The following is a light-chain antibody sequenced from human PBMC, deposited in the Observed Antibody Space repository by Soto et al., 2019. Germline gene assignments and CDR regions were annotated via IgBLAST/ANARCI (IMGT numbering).Light chain of an antibody. Sequence: DIQMTQSPSSLSASVGDRVTITCRASQGISNYLAWYQQKPGKVPKLLIYAASTLQSGVPSRFSGSGSGTDFTLTISSLQPEDVATYYCQKYNSAPRLTFGGGTKVEVK. CDR3: QKYNSAPRLT. CDR1: QGISNY. V-gene: IGKV1-27*01. CDR2: AAS. J-gene: IGKJ4*01.